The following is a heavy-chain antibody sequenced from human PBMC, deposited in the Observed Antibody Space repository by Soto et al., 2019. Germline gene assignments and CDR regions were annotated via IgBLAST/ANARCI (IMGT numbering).Heavy chain of an antibody. J-gene: IGHJ4*02. CDR2: IFYTGRT. Sequence: QLQMQEPGPGLVKPSETLSLTCTVSDGSISTSSYYWGWIRQSPGKGLEWIGTIFYTGRTYYHPSLESRVTLSVDTSKNQFSLHLTSVTAADTAVYYCTRHHPHHYDSSGYFDYWGQGTLVTVSS. CDR3: TRHHPHHYDSSGYFDY. V-gene: IGHV4-39*01. D-gene: IGHD3-22*01. CDR1: DGSISTSSYY.